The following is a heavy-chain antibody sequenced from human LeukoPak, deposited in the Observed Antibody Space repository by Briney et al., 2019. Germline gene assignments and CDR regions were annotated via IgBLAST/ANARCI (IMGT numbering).Heavy chain of an antibody. D-gene: IGHD4-17*01. J-gene: IGHJ4*02. CDR2: IIPIFGTA. Sequence: GASVKVSCKASGYTFTGYYMHWVRQAPGQGLEWMGGIIPIFGTANYAQKFQGRVTITADESTSTAYMELSSLRSEDTAVYYCAREGPMTTVTTMKTPFDYWGQGTLVTVSS. V-gene: IGHV1-69*13. CDR3: AREGPMTTVTTMKTPFDY. CDR1: GYTFTGYY.